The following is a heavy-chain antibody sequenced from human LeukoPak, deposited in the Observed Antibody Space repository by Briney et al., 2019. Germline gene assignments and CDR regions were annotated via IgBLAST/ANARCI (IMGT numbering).Heavy chain of an antibody. D-gene: IGHD2-15*01. CDR2: IYYSGST. J-gene: IGHJ4*02. Sequence: PSETLSLTSTVSGDSISSSTYYWGWIRQPPGKGLEWIGSIYYSGSTYYKTSLKSRVTISVDTSKKQFSLKLSSVTAADTAVYYCARHVRFCSGGTCHGPDYFDYWGLGTLATVSS. CDR1: GDSISSSTYY. CDR3: ARHVRFCSGGTCHGPDYFDY. V-gene: IGHV4-39*01.